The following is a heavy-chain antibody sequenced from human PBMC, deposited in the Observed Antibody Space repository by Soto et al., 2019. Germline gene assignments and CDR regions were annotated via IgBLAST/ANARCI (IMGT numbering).Heavy chain of an antibody. Sequence: SETLSLTCTVSGGSISSGGYYWSWIRQHPGKGLEWIGYIYYSGSTYYNPSLKSRVTISVDTSKNQFSLKLSSVTAADTAVYYCARVLGRGMGVVYCSGGSCYVELIVDAFDIWGQGTMVTVSS. CDR3: ARVLGRGMGVVYCSGGSCYVELIVDAFDI. V-gene: IGHV4-31*03. J-gene: IGHJ3*02. CDR2: IYYSGST. CDR1: GGSISSGGYY. D-gene: IGHD2-15*01.